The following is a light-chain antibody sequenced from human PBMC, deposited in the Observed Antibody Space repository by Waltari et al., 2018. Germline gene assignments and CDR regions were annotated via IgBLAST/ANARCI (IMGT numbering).Light chain of an antibody. V-gene: IGKV1-33*01. CDR3: QHYDNLPLT. CDR2: DAS. Sequence: DIQMTQSPSSLSASVGDRVTITCHASRDITNYLNWYQQKPGKAPKLLIYDASNLETGVPSRFSGSGSGTHFTFTISGLQPEDIATYYCQHYDNLPLTFGGGTKVEIK. CDR1: RDITNY. J-gene: IGKJ4*01.